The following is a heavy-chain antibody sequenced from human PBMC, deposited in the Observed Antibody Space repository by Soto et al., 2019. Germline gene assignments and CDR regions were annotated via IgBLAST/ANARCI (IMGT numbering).Heavy chain of an antibody. CDR1: GFTFSTYT. J-gene: IGHJ4*02. CDR2: ISGSGASP. D-gene: IGHD2-2*01. CDR3: AKARCSTTNCYDPDY. V-gene: IGHV3-23*01. Sequence: EVQLLESGGGLVQPGGSLRLSCAASGFTFSTYTMSWVRRAPGKGLEGVSAISGSGASPSYADSVQGRFTISRDNPKRTLYLQMNNLRAEDTAVYYCAKARCSTTNCYDPDYWGQGTLVTVSS.